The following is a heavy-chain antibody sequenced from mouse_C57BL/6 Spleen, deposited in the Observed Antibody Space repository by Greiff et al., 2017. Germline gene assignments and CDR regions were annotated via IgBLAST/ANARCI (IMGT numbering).Heavy chain of an antibody. CDR1: GYTFTSYW. Sequence: VQLQQSGAELVMPGASVKLSCKASGYTFTSYWMHWVKQRPGQGLEWIGEIDPSDSYTNYTQKFKGKSTLTVDKSSSTAYMQLSSLTSEDSAVYYCARSDDGYYPWFAYWGQGTLVTVSA. D-gene: IGHD2-3*01. V-gene: IGHV1-69*01. CDR2: IDPSDSYT. CDR3: ARSDDGYYPWFAY. J-gene: IGHJ3*01.